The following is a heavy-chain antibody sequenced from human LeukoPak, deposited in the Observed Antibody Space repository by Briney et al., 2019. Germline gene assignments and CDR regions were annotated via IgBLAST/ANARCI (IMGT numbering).Heavy chain of an antibody. V-gene: IGHV4-34*01. CDR2: INHSGSS. D-gene: IGHD3-22*01. J-gene: IGHJ4*02. CDR3: ASLTYYYDGSGYYYLDYFDY. CDR1: GGSFSGYY. Sequence: SETLSLTCAVYGGSFSGYYWSWIRQPPGKGLEWIGEINHSGSSNYNPSLKSRVTISVDTSKNQFSLKLSSVTAADTAVYYCASLTYYYDGSGYYYLDYFDYWGQGTLVTVSS.